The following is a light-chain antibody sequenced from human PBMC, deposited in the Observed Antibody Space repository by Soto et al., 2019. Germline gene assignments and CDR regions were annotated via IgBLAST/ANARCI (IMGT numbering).Light chain of an antibody. J-gene: IGLJ3*02. CDR1: SSDVGSYNL. CDR3: CSYTSSSTLSWV. CDR2: EGS. Sequence: QSALTQPASVSGSPGQSITISCTGTSSDVGSYNLVSWYQQHPGKAPKLMIYEGSKRPSGVSNRFSGSKSGNTASLTISGLQAEDEADYYCCSYTSSSTLSWVFGGGTQLTVL. V-gene: IGLV2-14*02.